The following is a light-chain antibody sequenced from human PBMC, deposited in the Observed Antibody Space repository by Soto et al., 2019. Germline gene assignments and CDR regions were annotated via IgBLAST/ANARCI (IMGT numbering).Light chain of an antibody. Sequence: DIQMTQSPSSLSASVGDRVIITCRASQSIGNYLNWYQQKPGKVPKLLIYAASRLRSGVPSRFSGGGSGTDFTLTISSLQVEDFASYYCQQSSLARSFGGGTKVEIK. J-gene: IGKJ4*01. V-gene: IGKV1-39*01. CDR2: AAS. CDR1: QSIGNY. CDR3: QQSSLARS.